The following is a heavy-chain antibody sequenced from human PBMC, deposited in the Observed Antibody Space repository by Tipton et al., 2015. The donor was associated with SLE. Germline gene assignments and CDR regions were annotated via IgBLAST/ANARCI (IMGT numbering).Heavy chain of an antibody. CDR3: ARGSNYGYVFDY. Sequence: SLRLSCTVSGFTFGEYGMTWFRQAPGKGLEWVGFIRSNAHGGTAQYAASVTGRFTISRDDSKSIVYLQMNSLRAEDTAVYYCARGSNYGYVFDYWGQGTLVTVSS. CDR2: IRSNAHGGTA. CDR1: GFTFGEYG. V-gene: IGHV3-49*03. J-gene: IGHJ4*02. D-gene: IGHD5-18*01.